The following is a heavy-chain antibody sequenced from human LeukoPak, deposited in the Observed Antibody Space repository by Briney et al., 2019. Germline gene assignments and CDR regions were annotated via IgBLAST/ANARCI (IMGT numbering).Heavy chain of an antibody. V-gene: IGHV1-18*01. Sequence: GASVKVSCKASGYTFISYGISWVRQAPGQGLEWMGWISTYNGKANYAQKLQGRVTMTTDISTSTAYMEVRSLRSDDTAAYYCARGSWPYYFDYWGQGTLVTVSS. J-gene: IGHJ4*02. CDR3: ARGSWPYYFDY. D-gene: IGHD6-13*01. CDR1: GYTFISYG. CDR2: ISTYNGKA.